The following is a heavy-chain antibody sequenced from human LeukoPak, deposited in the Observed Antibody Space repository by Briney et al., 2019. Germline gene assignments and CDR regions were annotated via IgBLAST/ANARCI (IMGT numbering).Heavy chain of an antibody. CDR1: GYTFISYA. D-gene: IGHD4-17*01. CDR2: INPNSGGT. CDR3: ARDSNYGAESIYYYMDV. J-gene: IGHJ6*03. V-gene: IGHV1-2*02. Sequence: ASVKVSCKASGYTFISYAMNWVRQAPGQGLEWMGWINPNSGGTNYAQKFQGRVTMTRDTSISTAYMELSRLRSDDTAVYYCARDSNYGAESIYYYMDVWGKGTTVTVSS.